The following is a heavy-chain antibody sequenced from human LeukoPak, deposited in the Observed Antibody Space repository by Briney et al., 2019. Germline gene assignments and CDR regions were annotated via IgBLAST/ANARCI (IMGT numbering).Heavy chain of an antibody. V-gene: IGHV4-34*01. CDR2: INHSGST. Sequence: PSETLSLTCAVYGGSFSGYYWSWIRQPPGKGLEWIGEINHSGSTNYNPSLKSRVTISVDTSKNQFSLKLSSVTAADTAVYYCARDPHQYCSGGSCYYNWFDPWGQGTLVTVSS. CDR3: ARDPHQYCSGGSCYYNWFDP. D-gene: IGHD2-15*01. J-gene: IGHJ5*02. CDR1: GGSFSGYY.